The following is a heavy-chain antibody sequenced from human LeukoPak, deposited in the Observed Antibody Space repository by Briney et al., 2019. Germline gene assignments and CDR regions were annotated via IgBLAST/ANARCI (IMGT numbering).Heavy chain of an antibody. Sequence: GGSLRLSCAASGFTFSSYAMSWVRQAPGKGLEWVAVISYDGIHKYYADSIKGRFNISRDNSDHTLFLLVDSLRPDDTAVYYCARARAGSVDYWGQGTLVTVSS. V-gene: IGHV3-30*03. D-gene: IGHD3-10*01. CDR1: GFTFSSYA. CDR2: ISYDGIHK. J-gene: IGHJ4*02. CDR3: ARARAGSVDY.